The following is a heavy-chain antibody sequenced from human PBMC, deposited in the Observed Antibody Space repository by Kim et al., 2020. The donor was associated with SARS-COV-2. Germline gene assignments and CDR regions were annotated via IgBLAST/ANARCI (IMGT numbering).Heavy chain of an antibody. CDR1: GGSFSGYY. J-gene: IGHJ4*02. Sequence: SETLSLTCAVYGGSFSGYYWSWIRQPPGKGLEWIGEINHSGSTNYNPSLKSRVTISVDTSKNQFSLKLSSVTAADTAVYYCARGRARVQNWGQGTLVTVSS. CDR3: ARGRARVQN. CDR2: INHSGST. V-gene: IGHV4-34*01. D-gene: IGHD6-6*01.